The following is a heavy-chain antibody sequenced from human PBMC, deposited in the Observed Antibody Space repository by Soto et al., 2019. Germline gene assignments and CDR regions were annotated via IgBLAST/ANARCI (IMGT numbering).Heavy chain of an antibody. J-gene: IGHJ3*02. D-gene: IGHD3-10*01. V-gene: IGHV4-59*01. CDR2: IYDSGST. CDR1: GGSIRSYY. Sequence: KSSETLSLTCSVSGGSIRSYYWSWIRQPPGKGLGWIGYIYDSGSTNYNPALKSRVTISVDTSKKQFSLKMSSVTAADTAVYYCARRVTMVRAVIMIYVFDIWGQVTMVTVSS. CDR3: ARRVTMVRAVIMIYVFDI.